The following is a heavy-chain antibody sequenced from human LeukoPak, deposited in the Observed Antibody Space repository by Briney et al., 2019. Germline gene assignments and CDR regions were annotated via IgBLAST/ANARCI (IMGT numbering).Heavy chain of an antibody. CDR3: VREQSSTVTTYFDY. CDR1: GFTVSSNY. Sequence: GGSLRLSCAASGFTVSSNYMSWVRQAPGKGLEWVSVIYSGGSTYYADSVKGRFTISRDNSKNTLYLQMNSLRAEDTAVYYCVREQSSTVTTYFDYWGQGTLVTVSS. J-gene: IGHJ4*02. V-gene: IGHV3-53*01. CDR2: IYSGGST. D-gene: IGHD4-17*01.